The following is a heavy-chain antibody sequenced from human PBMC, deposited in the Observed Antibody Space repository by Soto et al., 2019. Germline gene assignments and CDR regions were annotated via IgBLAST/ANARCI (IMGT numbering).Heavy chain of an antibody. CDR1: GYTFTSYY. CDR2: INPSGGST. J-gene: IGHJ6*02. D-gene: IGHD1-1*01. Sequence: ASVKVSCKASGYTFTSYYMHWVRQAPGQGLEWMGIINPSGGSTSYAQKFQGRVTMTRDTSTSTVYMELSSLRSEDTAVYYCARDLRLLTGTIGFGMDVWGQGTKVTVYS. V-gene: IGHV1-46*01. CDR3: ARDLRLLTGTIGFGMDV.